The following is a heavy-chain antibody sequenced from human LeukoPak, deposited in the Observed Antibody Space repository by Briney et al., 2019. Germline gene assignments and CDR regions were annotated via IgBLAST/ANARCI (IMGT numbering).Heavy chain of an antibody. V-gene: IGHV4-59*12. CDR3: ARDREVGYYDSSGYSL. D-gene: IGHD3-22*01. Sequence: SETLSLTCTVSGGSISSYYWSWIRQPPGKGLEWIGYIYYSGSTNYNPSLKSRVTISVDTSKNQFSLKLSSVTAADTAVYYCARDREVGYYDSSGYSLWGRGTMVTVSS. CDR2: IYYSGST. CDR1: GGSISSYY. J-gene: IGHJ3*01.